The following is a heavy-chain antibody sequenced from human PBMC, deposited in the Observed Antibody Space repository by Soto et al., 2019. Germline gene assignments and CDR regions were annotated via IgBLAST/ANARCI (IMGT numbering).Heavy chain of an antibody. Sequence: PGGSLRLSCAASGFTFSSYWMHWVRQAPGKGLVWVSRINSDGSSTSYADSVKGRFTISRENAKNSLYLQMNSLRAGDTAVYYCARYERGYGMDVWGQGTTVTVSS. D-gene: IGHD1-1*01. CDR3: ARYERGYGMDV. CDR2: INSDGSST. CDR1: GFTFSSYW. V-gene: IGHV3-74*01. J-gene: IGHJ6*02.